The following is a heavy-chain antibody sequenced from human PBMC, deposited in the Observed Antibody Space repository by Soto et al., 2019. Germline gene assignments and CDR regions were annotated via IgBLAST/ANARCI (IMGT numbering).Heavy chain of an antibody. CDR3: ARAPANSFFYYYYMDV. CDR1: GGSISSYY. D-gene: IGHD2-2*01. Sequence: SETLSLTCTVSGGSISSYYWSWIRQPPGKGLEWIGYIYYSGSTNYNPSLKSRVTISVDTSKNQFFLKLSSVTAADTAAYYCARAPANSFFYYYYMDVWGKGTTVTVSS. V-gene: IGHV4-59*08. J-gene: IGHJ6*03. CDR2: IYYSGST.